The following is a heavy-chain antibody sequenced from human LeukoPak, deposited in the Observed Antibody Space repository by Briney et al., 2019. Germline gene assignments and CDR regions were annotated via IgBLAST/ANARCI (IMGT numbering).Heavy chain of an antibody. CDR1: GGSISSGSYY. CDR2: IYTSGST. Sequence: SETLSLTCTVSGGSISSGSYYWSWIRQPAGKGLEWIGRIYTSGSTNYNPSLKSRVTISVDTSKNQFSLKLSSVTAADTAVYYCARARFLEWLDLYMDVWGKGTTVTVSS. CDR3: ARARFLEWLDLYMDV. J-gene: IGHJ6*03. V-gene: IGHV4-61*02. D-gene: IGHD3-3*01.